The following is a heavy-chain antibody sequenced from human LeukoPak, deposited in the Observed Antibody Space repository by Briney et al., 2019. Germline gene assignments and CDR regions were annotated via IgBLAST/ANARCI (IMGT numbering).Heavy chain of an antibody. CDR2: ISGGGSSA. J-gene: IGHJ4*02. D-gene: IGHD3-10*01. Sequence: GGSLRLSCAASGFTFISYAMTWVRQAPGKGLEWVSDISGGGSSAYYADSVKGRFITSRDNTKTTLYLQMSNLRADDTAVYFCAKNRGTGLAFYDYWGQGTQVTVSS. CDR1: GFTFISYA. CDR3: AKNRGTGLAFYDY. V-gene: IGHV3-23*01.